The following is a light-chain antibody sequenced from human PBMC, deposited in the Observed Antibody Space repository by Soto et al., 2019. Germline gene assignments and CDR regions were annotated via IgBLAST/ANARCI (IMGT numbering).Light chain of an antibody. CDR1: TSNLGAGYD. V-gene: IGLV1-40*01. CDR2: GNR. CDR3: QAYAYSLTASV. J-gene: IGLJ3*02. Sequence: QLVLTQPPSVSGAPGQTVTLSCTGNTSNLGAGYDVHWYQQLPGAAPKLVIFGNRNRPSGGPERFSGSKSGTSASLAITGLQAEDEDDYYCQAYAYSLTASVFGGGTKVTVL.